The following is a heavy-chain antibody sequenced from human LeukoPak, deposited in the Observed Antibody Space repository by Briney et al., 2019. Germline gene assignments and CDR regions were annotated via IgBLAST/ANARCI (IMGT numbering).Heavy chain of an antibody. CDR1: GFQFSIYW. J-gene: IGHJ6*01. D-gene: IGHD3-10*01. Sequence: PGGSLRLSCGASGFQFSIYWMSWGRQAPGRGLGWVANIRHEGSEEHFVGSVKGRFTVSRDTAKNSLSLQMYSLRDEDTAVYYCVRVERCFGGNYHYYGLDVWGQGTTVTVSS. V-gene: IGHV3-7*01. CDR2: IRHEGSEE. CDR3: VRVERCFGGNYHYYGLDV.